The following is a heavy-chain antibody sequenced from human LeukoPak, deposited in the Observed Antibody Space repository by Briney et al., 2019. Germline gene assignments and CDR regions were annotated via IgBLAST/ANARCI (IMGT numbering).Heavy chain of an antibody. J-gene: IGHJ6*03. CDR1: GFTFSSYA. V-gene: IGHV3-23*01. Sequence: PGGSLRLSCAASGFTFSSYAMRWVRQAPGKGLEWVSAISGSGGSTYYADSVKGRFTISTDNSKNTLYLQMNSLRVEDTALYYCARRGVTVGAPPNMDVWGKGTTVTVSS. D-gene: IGHD1-26*01. CDR3: ARRGVTVGAPPNMDV. CDR2: ISGSGGST.